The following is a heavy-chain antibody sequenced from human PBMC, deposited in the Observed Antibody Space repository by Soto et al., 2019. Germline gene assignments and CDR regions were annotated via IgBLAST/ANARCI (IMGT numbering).Heavy chain of an antibody. V-gene: IGHV1-8*01. Sequence: QVQLVQSGAEVKKPGASVKVSGKASGYTFTSYDINWVRQATGQGLEWMGWMNPNSGNTGYAQKFQGRVTMTRNTSISTGYMELSSLRSEDTAVYYCARRITIRRTYGMDVWGQGTTVTVSS. J-gene: IGHJ6*02. CDR2: MNPNSGNT. CDR3: ARRITIRRTYGMDV. D-gene: IGHD3-3*01. CDR1: GYTFTSYD.